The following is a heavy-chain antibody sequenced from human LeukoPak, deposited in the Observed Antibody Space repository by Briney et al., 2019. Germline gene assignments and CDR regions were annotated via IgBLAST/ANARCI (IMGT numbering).Heavy chain of an antibody. Sequence: SSETLSFTCTVSGGSISSYYWSWIRQPAGKGLEWIGRIYTSGSTNYNPSLKSRVTMSVDTSKNQFSLKLSSVTAADTAVYYCARDRWSGESDYWGQGTLVTVSS. D-gene: IGHD4-23*01. CDR1: GGSISSYY. J-gene: IGHJ4*02. CDR3: ARDRWSGESDY. CDR2: IYTSGST. V-gene: IGHV4-4*07.